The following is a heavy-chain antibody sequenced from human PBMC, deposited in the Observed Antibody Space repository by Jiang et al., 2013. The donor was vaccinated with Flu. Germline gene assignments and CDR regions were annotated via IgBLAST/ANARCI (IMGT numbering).Heavy chain of an antibody. J-gene: IGHJ1*01. CDR2: HHMMELI. D-gene: IGHD2-15*01. V-gene: IGHV3-30*04. Sequence: SNYVMHWSARLQARGWSGWQFHHMMELIKINADSVKGRFTISRDNSKQTLFLQMNSLSPEDTAVYFCARDSDPLPQYCSGGFCYSGYFHHWGQGTLVTVSS. CDR1: SNYV. CDR3: ARDSDPLPQYCSGGFCYSGYFHH.